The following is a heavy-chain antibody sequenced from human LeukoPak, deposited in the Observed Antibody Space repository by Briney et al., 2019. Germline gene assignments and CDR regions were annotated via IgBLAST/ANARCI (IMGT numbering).Heavy chain of an antibody. CDR2: IYYSGST. Sequence: SETLSLTCTVSGGSISSYYWSWIRQPPGKGLEWIGYIYYSGSTNYNPSLKSRVTTSVDTSKNQFSLELSSVTAADTAVYYCARDGCSGGSCYSGDWFDPWGQGTLVTVSS. D-gene: IGHD2-15*01. CDR1: GGSISSYY. CDR3: ARDGCSGGSCYSGDWFDP. V-gene: IGHV4-59*01. J-gene: IGHJ5*02.